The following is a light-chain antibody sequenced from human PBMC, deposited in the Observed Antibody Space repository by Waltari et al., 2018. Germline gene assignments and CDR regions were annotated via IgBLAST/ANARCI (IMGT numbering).Light chain of an antibody. CDR2: DLS. CDR1: SNDIGSYNF. V-gene: IGLV2-23*02. CDR3: FSYAGSNSFA. J-gene: IGLJ2*01. Sequence: QSALTQPASVSGSPGQSITVSCIGTSNDIGSYNFVSWFQQHPGRAPKLMIYDLSERPLGVSNRFSGSKSGNTASLTISGLQAEDEADYYCFSYAGSNSFAFGGGTRVTVL.